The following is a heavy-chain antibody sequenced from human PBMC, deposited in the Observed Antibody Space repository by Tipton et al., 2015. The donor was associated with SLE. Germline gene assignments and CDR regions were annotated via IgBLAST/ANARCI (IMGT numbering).Heavy chain of an antibody. V-gene: IGHV4-39*01. J-gene: IGHJ3*02. Sequence: TLSLTCTVSGGSISSRSYDWGWIRQPPGKGLEWIGSIYDTGNTYHNPSLKSRVTISEDTSRNQFSLKLSSVTAADTAVYYCARHQPDDAFDIWGQGTMVTVSS. CDR3: ARHQPDDAFDI. CDR2: IYDTGNT. CDR1: GGSISSRSYD.